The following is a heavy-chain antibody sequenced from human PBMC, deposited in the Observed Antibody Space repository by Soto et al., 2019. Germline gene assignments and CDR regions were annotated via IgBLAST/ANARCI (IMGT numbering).Heavy chain of an antibody. Sequence: PGGSLRLSCAASGFTFSSYAMSWVRQAPGKGLEWVSAISGSGGSTYYADSVKGRFTISRDNSKNTLYLQMNSLRAEDTAVYYCAKVKRGYSSLFLKAVDYWGQGTLVTVSS. CDR2: ISGSGGST. V-gene: IGHV3-23*01. D-gene: IGHD5-18*01. CDR3: AKVKRGYSSLFLKAVDY. J-gene: IGHJ4*02. CDR1: GFTFSSYA.